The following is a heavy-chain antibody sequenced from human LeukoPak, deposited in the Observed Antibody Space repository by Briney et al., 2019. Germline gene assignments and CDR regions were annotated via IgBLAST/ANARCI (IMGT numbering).Heavy chain of an antibody. CDR3: ARGPPGKENAFDI. CDR2: IYYSGST. J-gene: IGHJ3*02. V-gene: IGHV4-59*01. D-gene: IGHD2-2*01. Sequence: LPETLSLTCTVSGGSLSSYYWSWLRQPPGKGLEWSGYIYYSGSTNYNPSLKSRVTISVDTSKDQFSLNLSSVTAADTAVYYCARGPPGKENAFDIWGQGTMVTVSS. CDR1: GGSLSSYY.